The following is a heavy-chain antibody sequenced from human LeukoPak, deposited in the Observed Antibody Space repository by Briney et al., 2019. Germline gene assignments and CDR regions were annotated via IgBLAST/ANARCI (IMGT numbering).Heavy chain of an antibody. CDR2: IYPNGIT. CDR3: ARVGYGDYGPYYFDY. Sequence: ASETLSLTCTVSGGSISSSGYYWSWIRQPAGKGLEWIGRIYPNGITNYNPSLKSRVTISVDTSKNQFSLKLSSVTAADTAVYYCARVGYGDYGPYYFDYWGQGTLVTVSS. J-gene: IGHJ4*02. D-gene: IGHD4-17*01. CDR1: GGSISSSGYY. V-gene: IGHV4-61*02.